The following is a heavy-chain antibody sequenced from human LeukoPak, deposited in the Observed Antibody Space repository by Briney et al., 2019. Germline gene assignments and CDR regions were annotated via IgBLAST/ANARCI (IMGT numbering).Heavy chain of an antibody. J-gene: IGHJ4*02. Sequence: PGGSLRLSCAASGFTFSSYAMSWGRQAPGKGLEWVSAISGSGGSTYYADSVKGRFTISRDNSKNTLYLQMNSLRAEDTAVYYCAKKRAPNWRVVNFDYWGQGTLVTVSS. CDR2: ISGSGGST. CDR1: GFTFSSYA. CDR3: AKKRAPNWRVVNFDY. V-gene: IGHV3-23*01. D-gene: IGHD3-22*01.